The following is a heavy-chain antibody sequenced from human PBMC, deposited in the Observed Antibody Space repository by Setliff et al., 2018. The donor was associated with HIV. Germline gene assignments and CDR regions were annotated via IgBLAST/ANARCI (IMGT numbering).Heavy chain of an antibody. CDR3: ARGGKRAFDI. CDR1: GDSIISYY. Sequence: SETLSLTCAVSGDSIISYYWTWIRQPPGKGLEWIGYVYSTGSTNYNPSLMRRVTMSIDTSKIHFSLTLSSVSGADTALYYCARGGKRAFDIWGQGAMVTVSS. J-gene: IGHJ3*02. CDR2: VYSTGST. V-gene: IGHV4-59*01.